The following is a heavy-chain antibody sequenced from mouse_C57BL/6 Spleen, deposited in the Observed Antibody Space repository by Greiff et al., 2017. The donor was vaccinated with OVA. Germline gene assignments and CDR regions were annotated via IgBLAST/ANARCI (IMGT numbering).Heavy chain of an antibody. V-gene: IGHV5-4*01. D-gene: IGHD2-5*01. CDR1: GFTFSSYA. Sequence: EVKLVESGGGLVKPGGSLKLSCAASGFTFSSYAMSWVRQTPEKRLEWVATISDGGSYTYYPDNVKGRFTISRDNAKNNLYLQMSHLKSEDTAMYYCAREGPYYSNYGWFAYWGQGTLVTVSA. CDR3: AREGPYYSNYGWFAY. J-gene: IGHJ3*01. CDR2: ISDGGSYT.